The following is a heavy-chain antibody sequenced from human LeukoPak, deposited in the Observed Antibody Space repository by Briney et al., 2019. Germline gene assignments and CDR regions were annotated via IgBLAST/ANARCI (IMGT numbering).Heavy chain of an antibody. Sequence: PSETLSLSCSVSRGYVSSKDYYWDWIRQPPGESPQWIGSIFYRGDTYYNPALQSRVTISVDTSKNQFSLNLTSVTAADTAVYYCARQVPGYFDLWGRGTLVSVSS. CDR2: IFYRGDT. J-gene: IGHJ2*01. V-gene: IGHV4-39*07. CDR3: ARQVPGYFDL. CDR1: RGYVSSKDYY.